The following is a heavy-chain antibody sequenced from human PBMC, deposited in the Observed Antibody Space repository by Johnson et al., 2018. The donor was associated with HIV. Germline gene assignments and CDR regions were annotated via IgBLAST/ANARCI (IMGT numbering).Heavy chain of an antibody. CDR2: ISGSGGTT. J-gene: IGHJ3*02. V-gene: IGHV3-23*04. CDR3: ARDDLDNSGHLMAFDI. Sequence: EVQLVESGGGVVQPGRSLRLSCAASGFTFSSYAMSWVRQAPGKGLEWVSVISGSGGTTYCADSVKGRFTISRDNSKNTLYLQMKRLRVEDTAVYYCARDDLDNSGHLMAFDIWGQGTMVTVSS. D-gene: IGHD1-26*01. CDR1: GFTFSSYA.